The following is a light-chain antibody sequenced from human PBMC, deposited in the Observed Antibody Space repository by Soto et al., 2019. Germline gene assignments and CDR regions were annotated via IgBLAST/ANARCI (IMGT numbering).Light chain of an antibody. CDR1: QSVSSIY. Sequence: EIVLTQSPGTLSLSPGERATLSCRASQSVSSIYLAWYQQKPGQAPRLLIYGASSRATGIPDRFSGSGSGTDFTLTISRLEPEDFAVYYWQQYGSSLTFGGWTKVEIK. CDR2: GAS. J-gene: IGKJ4*01. V-gene: IGKV3-20*01. CDR3: QQYGSSLT.